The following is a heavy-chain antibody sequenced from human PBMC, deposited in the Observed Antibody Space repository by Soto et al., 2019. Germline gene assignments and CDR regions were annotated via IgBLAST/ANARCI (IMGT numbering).Heavy chain of an antibody. CDR3: AREAVAGKFDY. CDR1: GYTFTSYY. V-gene: IGHV1-46*01. Sequence: AASVKVSCKASGYTFTSYYMHCVRQAPGQGLEWMGIINPSGGSTSYAQKFQGRVTMTRDTSTSTVYMELSSLRSEDTAVYYCAREAVAGKFDYWGQGTLVTVSS. D-gene: IGHD6-19*01. J-gene: IGHJ4*02. CDR2: INPSGGST.